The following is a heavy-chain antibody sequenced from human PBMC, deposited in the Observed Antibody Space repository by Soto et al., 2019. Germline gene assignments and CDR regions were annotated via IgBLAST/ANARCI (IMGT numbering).Heavy chain of an antibody. D-gene: IGHD3-10*01. CDR1: GGSFSDYY. Sequence: SETLSLTCALYGGSFSDYYWGWIRQPPGKGLECIGEITHSGSTNYNPSLKSRVTLSVDTSKNQFSLNLTSVTAADTAVYYCARGLRASFGVRLSYYYYGMDVWGQGTTATVSS. CDR3: ARGLRASFGVRLSYYYYGMDV. V-gene: IGHV4-34*01. J-gene: IGHJ6*02. CDR2: ITHSGST.